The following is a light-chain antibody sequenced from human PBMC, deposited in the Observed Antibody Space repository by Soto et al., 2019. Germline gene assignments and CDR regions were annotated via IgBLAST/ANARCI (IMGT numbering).Light chain of an antibody. Sequence: SALTQPRSVSGSPGQSVTISCTGTTGDVGAYNFVSWYQLHPDKAPKLMIYDASKRPSGVPDRFSASKSGNTASLTISGLQAEDEADYYCCSYAGSFTWVFGGGTQLTVL. J-gene: IGLJ7*01. CDR1: TGDVGAYNF. CDR2: DAS. CDR3: CSYAGSFTWV. V-gene: IGLV2-11*01.